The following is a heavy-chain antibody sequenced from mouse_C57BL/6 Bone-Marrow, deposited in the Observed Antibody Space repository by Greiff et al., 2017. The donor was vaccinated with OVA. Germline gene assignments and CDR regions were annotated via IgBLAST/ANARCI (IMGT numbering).Heavy chain of an antibody. J-gene: IGHJ4*01. CDR1: GYTFTSYW. CDR2: IDPSDSYT. V-gene: IGHV1-69*01. CDR3: ARTGGLRLSMDY. Sequence: QVQLQQPGAELVMPGASVKLSCKASGYTFTSYWMHWVKQRPGQGLEWIGEIDPSDSYTNYNQKFKGKSTLTVDKSSSTAYMQLSSLTSEDSAVDSCARTGGLRLSMDYWGQGTSVTVSS. D-gene: IGHD2-4*01.